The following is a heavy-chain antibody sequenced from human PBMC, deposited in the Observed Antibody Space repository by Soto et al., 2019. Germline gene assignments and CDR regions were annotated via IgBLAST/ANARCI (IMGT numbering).Heavy chain of an antibody. CDR2: VYHSGST. Sequence: SETLCLTCAVSSGSISSSNWWRWVRQTPGKGLEWIGEVYHSGSTKYNPSLKSRVTISVDTSKNQFSLKLSSVTAADTAVYYCASDRYGGSDYWGQGTLVTVSS. CDR1: SGSISSSNW. CDR3: ASDRYGGSDY. D-gene: IGHD4-17*01. V-gene: IGHV4-4*02. J-gene: IGHJ4*02.